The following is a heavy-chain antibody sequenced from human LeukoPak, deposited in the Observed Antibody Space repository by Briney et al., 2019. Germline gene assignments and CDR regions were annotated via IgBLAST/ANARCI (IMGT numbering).Heavy chain of an antibody. D-gene: IGHD3-9*01. Sequence: GGSLRLSCAASGFTFSDYYMSCIRQAPGKGLEWVSYISSSGSTIYYADSVKGRFTISRDNAKNSLYLQMNSLRAEDTAVYYCASNDILTGYYQALWGQGTLVTVSS. CDR1: GFTFSDYY. J-gene: IGHJ4*02. CDR2: ISSSGSTI. V-gene: IGHV3-11*01. CDR3: ASNDILTGYYQAL.